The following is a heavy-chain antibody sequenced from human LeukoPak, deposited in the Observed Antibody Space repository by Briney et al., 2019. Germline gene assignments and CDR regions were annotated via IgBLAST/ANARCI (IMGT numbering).Heavy chain of an antibody. J-gene: IGHJ3*02. Sequence: PSETLSLTCTVSGGSISSGGYYWSWIRQHPGKGLEWIGYIYYSGSTYYNPSLKSRVTISVDTSKNQFSLKLSSVTAADTAVYYCARDSLLYHAFDIWGQGTMVTVSS. D-gene: IGHD2/OR15-2a*01. CDR3: ARDSLLYHAFDI. CDR1: GGSISSGGYY. V-gene: IGHV4-31*03. CDR2: IYYSGST.